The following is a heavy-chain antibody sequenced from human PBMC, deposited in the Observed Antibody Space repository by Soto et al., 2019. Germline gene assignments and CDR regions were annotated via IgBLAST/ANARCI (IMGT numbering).Heavy chain of an antibody. CDR3: AREYDSSGYYYYGMDV. D-gene: IGHD3-22*01. CDR2: IYYSGST. V-gene: IGHV4-31*03. Sequence: QVQLQESGPGLVKPSQTLSLTCTVSGGSISSGGYYWSWIRQHPGKGLEWIGYIYYSGSTYYNPSLNSRVTISVDTSKNQFSLKLSSVTAADTAVYYCAREYDSSGYYYYGMDVWGQGTTVTVSS. J-gene: IGHJ6*02. CDR1: GGSISSGGYY.